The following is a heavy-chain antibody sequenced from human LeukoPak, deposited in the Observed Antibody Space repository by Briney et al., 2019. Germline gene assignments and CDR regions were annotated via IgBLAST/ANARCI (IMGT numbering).Heavy chain of an antibody. J-gene: IGHJ4*02. CDR2: INHSGST. CDR3: ARAGGVKTAALDLDY. Sequence: PSETLSLTCAVYGGSFSGYYWSWIRQPPGKGLEWIGEINHSGSTNYNPSLKSRVTISVDTSKNQFSLKLSSVTAADTAVYYYARAGGVKTAALDLDYWGQGTLVTVSS. D-gene: IGHD6-25*01. CDR1: GGSFSGYY. V-gene: IGHV4-34*01.